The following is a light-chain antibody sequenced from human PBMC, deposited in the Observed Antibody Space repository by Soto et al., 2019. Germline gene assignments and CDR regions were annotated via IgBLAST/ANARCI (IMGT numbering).Light chain of an antibody. CDR2: DAS. V-gene: IGKV3-11*01. Sequence: EIVLTQSPATLSLSPGERATLSCRASQSVSSYLAWYQQKPGQAPRLLIYDASNRATGIPARFSGSGSETDFTLTIISLEPEDFAVYYCQQRSNWPPWTFGQGTKVEIK. CDR1: QSVSSY. CDR3: QQRSNWPPWT. J-gene: IGKJ1*01.